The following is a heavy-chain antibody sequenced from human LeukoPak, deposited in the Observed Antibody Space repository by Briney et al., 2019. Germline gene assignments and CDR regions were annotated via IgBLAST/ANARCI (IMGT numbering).Heavy chain of an antibody. Sequence: ASVNVSCKASGGTFSSYAISWVRQAPGQGLEWMGRIIPILGIANYAQKFQGRVTITADKSTSTAYMELSSLRSEDTAVYYCARDPWQQLRWFDPWGQGTLVTVSS. CDR1: GGTFSSYA. CDR3: ARDPWQQLRWFDP. D-gene: IGHD6-13*01. CDR2: IIPILGIA. V-gene: IGHV1-69*04. J-gene: IGHJ5*02.